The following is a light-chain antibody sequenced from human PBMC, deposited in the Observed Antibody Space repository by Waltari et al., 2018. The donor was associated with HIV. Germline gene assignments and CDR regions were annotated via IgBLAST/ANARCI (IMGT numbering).Light chain of an antibody. Sequence: DIVMTQSPDSLAVSLGETATINCRSSQGVLSKSNNKHSLAWYQQKPRQTPKLLIYWASARESGVPDRFSGSASGTDFTLTISGLQAEDVAIYYCQQYNSTPFTFGPGTNVDIK. J-gene: IGKJ3*01. CDR2: WAS. V-gene: IGKV4-1*01. CDR1: QGVLSKSNNKHS. CDR3: QQYNSTPFT.